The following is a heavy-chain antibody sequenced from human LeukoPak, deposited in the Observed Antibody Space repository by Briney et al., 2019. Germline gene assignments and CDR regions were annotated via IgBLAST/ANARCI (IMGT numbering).Heavy chain of an antibody. CDR3: ARATLVHYYDSSGYYYPD. D-gene: IGHD3-22*01. CDR1: GGTFSSYA. J-gene: IGHJ4*02. V-gene: IGHV1-69*13. Sequence: SVKVSCKASGGTFSSYAISWVRQAPGQGLEWMGGIIPIFGTTNYAQKFQGRVTITADESTSTAYMELSSLRSEDTAVYYCARATLVHYYDSSGYYYPDWGQGTLVTVSS. CDR2: IIPIFGTT.